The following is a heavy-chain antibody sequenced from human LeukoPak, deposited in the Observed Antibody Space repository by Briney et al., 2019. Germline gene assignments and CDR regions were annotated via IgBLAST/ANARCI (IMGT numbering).Heavy chain of an antibody. V-gene: IGHV4-59*01. J-gene: IGHJ2*01. CDR2: TYYSGST. D-gene: IGHD3-22*01. CDR3: ARSPDYYDSSGYYNWYFDL. Sequence: TSETLSLTCTVSGGSISSYYWSWIRQPPGKGLEWIGYTYYSGSTNYNPSLKSRVTISVDTSKNQFSLKLSSVTAADTAVYYCARSPDYYDSSGYYNWYFDLWGRGTLVTVSS. CDR1: GGSISSYY.